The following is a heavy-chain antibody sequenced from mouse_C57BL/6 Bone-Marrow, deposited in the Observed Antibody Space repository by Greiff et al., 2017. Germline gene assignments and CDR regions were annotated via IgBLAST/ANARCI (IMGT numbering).Heavy chain of an antibody. D-gene: IGHD1-1*01. J-gene: IGHJ2*01. Sequence: QVQLKESGAELVRPGASVTLSCKASGYTFTDYEMHWVKQTPVHGLEWIGAIDPETGGTAYNQKFKGKAILTADKSSSPAYMELRSLTSEDSAVYYGTRGIYYYGSFDYWGQGTTLTVSS. V-gene: IGHV1-15*01. CDR2: IDPETGGT. CDR3: TRGIYYYGSFDY. CDR1: GYTFTDYE.